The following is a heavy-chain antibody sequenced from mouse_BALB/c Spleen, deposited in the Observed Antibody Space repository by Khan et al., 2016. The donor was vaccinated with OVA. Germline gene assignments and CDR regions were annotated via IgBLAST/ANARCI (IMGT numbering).Heavy chain of an antibody. Sequence: IQLVQSGPDLVKPGASVKISCKASGYSFTLYYMTWVKQSYGKSLEWIGRVNPNTGGSDYNQEFKGKAILTVDKSSNTAYMELHSLTSEDSAVYYCARGYDFFAYWGQGTLVTVSA. V-gene: IGHV1-26*01. J-gene: IGHJ3*01. CDR3: ARGYDFFAY. CDR2: VNPNTGGS. CDR1: GYSFTLYY. D-gene: IGHD2-14*01.